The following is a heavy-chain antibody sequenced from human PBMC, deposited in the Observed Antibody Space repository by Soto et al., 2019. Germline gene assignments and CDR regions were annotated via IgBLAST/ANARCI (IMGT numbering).Heavy chain of an antibody. Sequence: GGSLRLSCAASDFRFTTYVMNWVCQAPGKGLEWVSGISGSGDTTYYADSVKGRFTISRDSSKNTVYLQMNSLRAEDTAVYYCAKEGDFSNTFDHWGQGTLVTVSS. D-gene: IGHD4-4*01. CDR3: AKEGDFSNTFDH. J-gene: IGHJ4*02. CDR2: ISGSGDTT. V-gene: IGHV3-23*01. CDR1: DFRFTTYV.